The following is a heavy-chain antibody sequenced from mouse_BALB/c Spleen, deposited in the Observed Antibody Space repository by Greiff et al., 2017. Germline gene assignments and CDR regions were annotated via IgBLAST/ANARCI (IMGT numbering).Heavy chain of an antibody. D-gene: IGHD1-1*01. CDR1: GFTFSSYA. CDR2: ISSGGST. Sequence: EVQVVESGGGLVKPGGSLKLSCAASGFTFSSYAMSWVRQTPEKRLEWVASISSGGSTYYPDSVKGRFTISRDNARNILYLQMSSLRSEDTAMYYCARELRGWYFDVWGAGTTVTVSS. V-gene: IGHV5-6-5*01. CDR3: ARELRGWYFDV. J-gene: IGHJ1*01.